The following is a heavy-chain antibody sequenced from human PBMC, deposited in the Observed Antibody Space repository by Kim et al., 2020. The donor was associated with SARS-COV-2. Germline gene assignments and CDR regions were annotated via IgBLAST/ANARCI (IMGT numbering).Heavy chain of an antibody. CDR2: IYYSGST. Sequence: SETLSLTCTVSGGSISSSSYYWGWIRQPPGKGLEWIGSIYYSGSTYYNPSLKSRVTISVDTSKNQFSLKLSSVTAADTAVYYCARDGYRRRADHYYVSSGYYRDSYDYWGQGTLVTVSS. V-gene: IGHV4-39*07. CDR3: ARDGYRRRADHYYVSSGYYRDSYDY. CDR1: GGSISSSSYY. D-gene: IGHD3-22*01. J-gene: IGHJ4*02.